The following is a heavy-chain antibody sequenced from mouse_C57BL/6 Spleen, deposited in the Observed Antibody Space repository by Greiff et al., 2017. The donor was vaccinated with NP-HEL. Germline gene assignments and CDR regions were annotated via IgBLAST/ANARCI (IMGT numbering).Heavy chain of an antibody. CDR2: ISSGGSYT. CDR3: ARERYEYDAWFAY. CDR1: GFTFSSYG. V-gene: IGHV5-6*01. J-gene: IGHJ3*01. Sequence: EVQVVESGGDLVKPGGSLKLSCAASGFTFSSYGMSWVRQTPDKRLEWVATISSGGSYTYYPDSVKGRFTISRDNAKNTLYLQMSSLKSEDTAMYYCARERYEYDAWFAYWGQGTLVTVSA. D-gene: IGHD2-4*01.